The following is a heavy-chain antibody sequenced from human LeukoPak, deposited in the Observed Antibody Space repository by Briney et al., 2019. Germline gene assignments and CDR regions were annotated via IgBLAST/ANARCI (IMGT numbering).Heavy chain of an antibody. Sequence: GGSLRLSCAASGFTFSSYWMSWVRQAPGKGLEWVSSISSSSSYIYYADSVKGRFTISRDNAKNSLYLQMNSLRAEDTAVYYCARDHGILDAFDIWGQGTMVTVSS. J-gene: IGHJ3*02. CDR3: ARDHGILDAFDI. D-gene: IGHD1-1*01. CDR2: ISSSSSYI. V-gene: IGHV3-21*01. CDR1: GFTFSSYW.